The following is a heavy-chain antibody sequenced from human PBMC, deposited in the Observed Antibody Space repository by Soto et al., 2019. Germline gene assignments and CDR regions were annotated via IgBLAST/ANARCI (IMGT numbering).Heavy chain of an antibody. J-gene: IGHJ6*02. Sequence: SLTCTVSGGSISSYYWSWIRQPPGKGLEWIAYMYYSGSTNYNPSLKSRVTTSVDTSKNQFSLKLSSVTAADTAVYYCARGLGVATILYYYYGMDVWGQGTTVTVSS. CDR2: MYYSGST. D-gene: IGHD5-12*01. CDR1: GGSISSYY. V-gene: IGHV4-59*01. CDR3: ARGLGVATILYYYYGMDV.